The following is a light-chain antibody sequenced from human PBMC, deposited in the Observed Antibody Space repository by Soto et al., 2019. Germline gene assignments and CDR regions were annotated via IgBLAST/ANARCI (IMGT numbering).Light chain of an antibody. Sequence: QSVLTQPPSASGSPGQSVTMSCTGTSSDVGAYDYVSWYQHHPGKAPKLMIYEVNKRPSGVPDRFSGSKSGNTASLTVSGLQADDDADYYCSSYAGRNKYVFGTGTKVTVL. V-gene: IGLV2-8*01. CDR2: EVN. CDR3: SSYAGRNKYV. J-gene: IGLJ1*01. CDR1: SSDVGAYDY.